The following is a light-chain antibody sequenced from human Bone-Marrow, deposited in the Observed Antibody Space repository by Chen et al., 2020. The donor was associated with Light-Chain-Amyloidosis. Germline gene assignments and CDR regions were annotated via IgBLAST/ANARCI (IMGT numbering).Light chain of an antibody. J-gene: IGLJ3*02. CDR3: QVWDRSSDRPV. CDR1: NIGSTS. CDR2: DDS. V-gene: IGLV3-21*03. Sequence: SYVLTQPSSVSVAPGKTATIARGGNNIGSTSVHWYQQTPGQAPLLVVYDDSDRPPGIPERLSGSNSGNTATLTISRVEAGDEADYYCQVWDRSSDRPVFGGGTKLTVL.